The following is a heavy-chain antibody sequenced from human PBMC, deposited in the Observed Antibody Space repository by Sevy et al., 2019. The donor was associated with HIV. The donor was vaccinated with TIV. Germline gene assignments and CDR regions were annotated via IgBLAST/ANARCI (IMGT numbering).Heavy chain of an antibody. CDR3: TRGYYYDSSGYSDY. CDR1: GFTFGDYA. V-gene: IGHV3-49*03. J-gene: IGHJ4*02. D-gene: IGHD3-22*01. CDR2: IRSKDYGGAT. Sequence: GGSLRLSCTGSGFTFGDYAMSWFRQAPGMGLEWVGFIRSKDYGGATEYAASVKGRFTISRDDSKCIADLQMNSLKTEVTSVYYCTRGYYYDSSGYSDYWGQGTLVTVSS.